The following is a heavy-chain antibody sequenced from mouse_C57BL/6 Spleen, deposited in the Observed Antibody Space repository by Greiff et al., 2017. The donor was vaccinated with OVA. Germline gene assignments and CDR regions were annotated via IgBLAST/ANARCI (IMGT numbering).Heavy chain of an antibody. Sequence: QVQLQQSGAELVKPGASVKLSCKASGYTFTSYWMQWVKQRPGQGLEWIGEIDPSDSYTNYNQKFKGKATLTVDTSSSTAYMQLSSLTSEDSAVYYCARSLNWDEGWFAYWGQGTLVTVSA. CDR3: ARSLNWDEGWFAY. V-gene: IGHV1-50*01. D-gene: IGHD4-1*02. J-gene: IGHJ3*01. CDR1: GYTFTSYW. CDR2: IDPSDSYT.